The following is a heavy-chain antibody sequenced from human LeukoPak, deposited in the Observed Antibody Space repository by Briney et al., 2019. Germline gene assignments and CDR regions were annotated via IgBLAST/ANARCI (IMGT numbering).Heavy chain of an antibody. J-gene: IGHJ3*02. V-gene: IGHV3-21*01. CDR1: GFTFSNYM. CDR3: ARDAATDDAFDI. Sequence: GGSLRLSCAASGFTFSNYMMNWVRQAPGKGLEWVSSINGDSSYIYYADSMKGRFFISRDNAKNSLYLQMNSLRAEDTAVYYCARDAATDDAFDIWGQGTMVTVSS. D-gene: IGHD6-13*01. CDR2: INGDSSYI.